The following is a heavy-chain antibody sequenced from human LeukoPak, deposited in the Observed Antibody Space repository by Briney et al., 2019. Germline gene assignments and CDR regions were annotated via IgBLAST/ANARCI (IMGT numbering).Heavy chain of an antibody. Sequence: GGSLRLSCAASGFTCSSFAMNWIRQAPGKGLEWVSGINWNGGSTGYADSVKGRFTISRDNAKNSLYLQMNSLRAEDTALYYCARGSGYDSSGYYYFDYWGQGTLVTVSS. CDR2: INWNGGST. CDR3: ARGSGYDSSGYYYFDY. CDR1: GFTCSSFA. J-gene: IGHJ4*02. D-gene: IGHD3-22*01. V-gene: IGHV3-20*04.